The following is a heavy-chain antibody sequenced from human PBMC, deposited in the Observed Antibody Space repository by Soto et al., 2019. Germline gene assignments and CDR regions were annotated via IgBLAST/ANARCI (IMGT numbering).Heavy chain of an antibody. D-gene: IGHD6-13*01. J-gene: IGHJ1*01. Sequence: QEQLVESGGDVVQPGRSLRLSCAASGFTFNGYGMHWVRQAPGKGLEWVAVISYDGINKYYADSVKGRFTISRDNSKNTLYLQMNMLRPEDTAVYFCATNVAGGEPRHWGQATLVTVSS. CDR1: GFTFNGYG. V-gene: IGHV3-30*03. CDR2: ISYDGINK. CDR3: ATNVAGGEPRH.